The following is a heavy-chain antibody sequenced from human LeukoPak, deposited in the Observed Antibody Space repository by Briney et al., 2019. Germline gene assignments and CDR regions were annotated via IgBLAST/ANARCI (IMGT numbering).Heavy chain of an antibody. CDR2: IYTSGST. V-gene: IGHV4-4*07. J-gene: IGHJ5*02. CDR1: GGSISSYY. Sequence: SETLSLTCTVSGGSISSYYWSWIRQPAGKGLEWIGRIYTSGSTNYNPSLKSRVTMSVDTSKNQFSLKLSSVTAADTAVYYCARGRGIVVVPAASDWFDPWGQGTLVTVSS. CDR3: ARGRGIVVVPAASDWFDP. D-gene: IGHD2-2*01.